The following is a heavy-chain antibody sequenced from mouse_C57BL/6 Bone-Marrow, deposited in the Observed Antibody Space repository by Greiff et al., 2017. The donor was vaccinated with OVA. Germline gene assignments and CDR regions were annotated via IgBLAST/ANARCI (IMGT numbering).Heavy chain of an antibody. CDR2: ISSGGDYI. CDR3: TREGDGNYDDY. Sequence: EVQLVESGAGLVKPGGSLKLSCAASGFTFSSYAMSWVRQTPEKRLEWVAYISSGGDYIYYADTVKGRFTISRDNARNTLYLQMSSLKSEDTAMYYCTREGDGNYDDYWGQGTTLTVSS. D-gene: IGHD2-1*01. CDR1: GFTFSSYA. J-gene: IGHJ2*01. V-gene: IGHV5-9-1*02.